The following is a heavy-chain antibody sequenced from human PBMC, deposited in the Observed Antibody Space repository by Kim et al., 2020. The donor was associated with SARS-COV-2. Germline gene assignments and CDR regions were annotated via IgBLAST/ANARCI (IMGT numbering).Heavy chain of an antibody. CDR3: AKDAVKLDGYKIPYYYMDV. Sequence: GGSLRLSCAASGFTFSSYAMSWVRQAPGKGLEWVSAISGSGGSTYYADSVKGRFTISRDNSKNTLYLQMNSLRAEDTAVYYCAKDAVKLDGYKIPYYYMDVWGKGTTVTVSS. CDR2: ISGSGGST. V-gene: IGHV3-23*01. J-gene: IGHJ6*03. D-gene: IGHD5-18*01. CDR1: GFTFSSYA.